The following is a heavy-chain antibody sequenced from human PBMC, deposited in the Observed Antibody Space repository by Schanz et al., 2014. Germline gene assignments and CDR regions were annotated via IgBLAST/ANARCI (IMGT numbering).Heavy chain of an antibody. CDR2: IGSSSSRI. V-gene: IGHV3-48*01. Sequence: EVQLVASGGGLVKPGGSLRLSCAASGFTFSDYWMSWVRQAPGKGLEWISYIGSSSSRIDHADSVKGRFTISGDSSKYTVYLQMNSLRADDTAVYYCAKGPYYYYYMDVWGNGTTVTVSS. J-gene: IGHJ6*03. CDR3: AKGPYYYYYMDV. CDR1: GFTFSDYW.